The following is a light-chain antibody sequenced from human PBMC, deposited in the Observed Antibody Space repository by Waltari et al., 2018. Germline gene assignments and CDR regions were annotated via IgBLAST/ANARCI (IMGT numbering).Light chain of an antibody. CDR1: NSNIGSNT. Sequence: QSVLAQPPSASGTPGQRITISCSGSNSNIGSNTVNWYQQFPGTAPRLLIYSNNQRPSGVPDRFSASKSGSSAALAIYGLHSEDEADYYCSTWDDRLTGVVFGGGTKATVL. CDR3: STWDDRLTGVV. CDR2: SNN. V-gene: IGLV1-44*01. J-gene: IGLJ2*01.